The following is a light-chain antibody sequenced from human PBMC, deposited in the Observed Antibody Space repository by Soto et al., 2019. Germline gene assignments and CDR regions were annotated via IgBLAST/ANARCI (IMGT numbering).Light chain of an antibody. CDR2: EVN. CDR1: SSDVGGYNY. V-gene: IGLV2-8*01. J-gene: IGLJ1*01. Sequence: QSALTQPPSASGSPGQSVAIPCTGTSSDVGGYNYVSWYQQHPGKAPKLMIYEVNKRPSGVPDRFSGSKSGNTASLTVSGLQAEDEADYYCCSYAGSYPFVFGTGTKVTVL. CDR3: CSYAGSYPFV.